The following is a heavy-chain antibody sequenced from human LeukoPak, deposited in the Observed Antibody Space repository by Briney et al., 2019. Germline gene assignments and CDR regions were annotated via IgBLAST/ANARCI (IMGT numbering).Heavy chain of an antibody. V-gene: IGHV4-59*01. Sequence: GSLRFSCAASGFTFSNYAMSWVRQPPGKGLEWIGYIYHSGSTNYNYYFKSRVTISLDTSKNQVSLKLNSVTAADTAVYFCARGDFHYWGQGTPVTVSS. J-gene: IGHJ4*02. CDR1: GFTFSNYA. CDR3: ARGDFHY. CDR2: IYHSGST. D-gene: IGHD5-24*01.